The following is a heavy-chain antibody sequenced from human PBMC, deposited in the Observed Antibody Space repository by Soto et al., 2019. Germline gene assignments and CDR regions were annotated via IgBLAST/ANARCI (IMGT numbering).Heavy chain of an antibody. CDR2: TIPMFATA. CDR3: ARGLFGQQWLVGFDT. CDR1: GGSFSNYI. D-gene: IGHD6-19*01. V-gene: IGHV1-69*01. Sequence: QVHLVQSGAEVKKPGSSVKVSCKSSGGSFSNYIFAWVRQAPGQGLEWMGGTIPMFATAQYAQKLQGRVTITADESTSPVYMDQTRFTSDSTVVYYCARGLFGQQWLVGFDTWGQGPPVTVST. J-gene: IGHJ4*02.